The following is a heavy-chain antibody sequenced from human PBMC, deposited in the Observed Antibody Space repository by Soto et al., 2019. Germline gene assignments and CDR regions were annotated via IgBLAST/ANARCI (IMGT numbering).Heavy chain of an antibody. Sequence: QVQLQESGPGLVKPSETLSLTCTVSGGSISSYYWSWIRQPPGTGLEWIGYIYYSGSTNYNPSLKSRVTISVDTSKNQFSLKLSSVTAADTAVYYCARGYGYSYGYWFDPWGQGTLVTVSS. D-gene: IGHD5-18*01. CDR3: ARGYGYSYGYWFDP. J-gene: IGHJ5*02. V-gene: IGHV4-59*01. CDR2: IYYSGST. CDR1: GGSISSYY.